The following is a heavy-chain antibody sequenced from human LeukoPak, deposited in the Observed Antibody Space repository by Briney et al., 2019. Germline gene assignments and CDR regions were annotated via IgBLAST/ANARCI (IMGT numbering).Heavy chain of an antibody. J-gene: IGHJ4*02. CDR1: GFTFSSYG. Sequence: GGSLRLSCAASGFTFSSYGMHWVRQAPGKGLEWGAVIWYDGSNKYYADSVKGRFTISRDNSKNTLYLQMDSLRAEDTAVYYCARDIPAMGPPDDYWGQGTLVTVSS. D-gene: IGHD5-18*01. CDR2: IWYDGSNK. CDR3: ARDIPAMGPPDDY. V-gene: IGHV3-33*01.